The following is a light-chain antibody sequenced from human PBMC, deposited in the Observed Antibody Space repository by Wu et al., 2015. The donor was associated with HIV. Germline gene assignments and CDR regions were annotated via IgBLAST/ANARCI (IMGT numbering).Light chain of an antibody. Sequence: EIVLTQSPGTLSLSPGERATLSCRASQSMSRNYLAWYQQKPGQAPRLLIYEVSNRATGIPDRFSGSGSGTDFTLTISRVEPEDFAVYYCQQYGTSPALTFGGGTKGGDQT. CDR3: QQYGTSPALT. CDR2: EVS. J-gene: IGKJ4*01. CDR1: QSMSRNY. V-gene: IGKV3-20*01.